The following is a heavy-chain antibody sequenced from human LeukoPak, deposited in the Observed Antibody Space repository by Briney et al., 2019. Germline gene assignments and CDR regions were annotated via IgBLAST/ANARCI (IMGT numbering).Heavy chain of an antibody. Sequence: PSGTLCLTCTVSGGSISSDYWSWIRQPAGKGLEWIGHIYNSGSTNYNPSLKSRVTMSVDTSKNQFSLKLSSVTAADTAMYYCAREGYSYGYRYFFDFWGQGTLVTVSS. CDR3: AREGYSYGYRYFFDF. V-gene: IGHV4-4*07. CDR1: GGSISSDY. J-gene: IGHJ4*02. CDR2: IYNSGST. D-gene: IGHD5-18*01.